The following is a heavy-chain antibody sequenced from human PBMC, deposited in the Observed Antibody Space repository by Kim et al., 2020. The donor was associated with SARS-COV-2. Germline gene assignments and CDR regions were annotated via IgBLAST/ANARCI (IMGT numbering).Heavy chain of an antibody. Sequence: SETLSLTCAFYGGSFSGYYWSWIRQPPGKGLEWIGEINHSGSTNYNPSLKSRVTISVDTSKNHFSLRLSSVTAADTAVYYCARLGCSSSTCPTEMWRKNWFDPWGQGTLVTVSS. J-gene: IGHJ5*02. CDR1: GGSFSGYY. D-gene: IGHD2-2*01. CDR2: INHSGST. CDR3: ARLGCSSSTCPTEMWRKNWFDP. V-gene: IGHV4-34*01.